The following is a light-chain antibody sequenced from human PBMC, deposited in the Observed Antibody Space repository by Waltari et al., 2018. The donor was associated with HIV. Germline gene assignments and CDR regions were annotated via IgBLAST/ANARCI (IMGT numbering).Light chain of an antibody. CDR3: QTWDTGIRV. Sequence: QLVLTQSPSASASLGASVKLTCTMSSGHSAYAIAWHQQQAEKGPRYLMKVNSDGSYSRGDGIPDRFSGSSSEAERYLTISSLQSEDEADYYCQTWDTGIRVFGGGTKLTVL. CDR2: VNSDGSY. CDR1: SGHSAYA. J-gene: IGLJ3*02. V-gene: IGLV4-69*01.